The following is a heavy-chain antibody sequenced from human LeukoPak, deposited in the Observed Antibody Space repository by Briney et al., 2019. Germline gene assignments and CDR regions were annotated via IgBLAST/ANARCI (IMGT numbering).Heavy chain of an antibody. V-gene: IGHV4-34*01. J-gene: IGHJ4*02. CDR2: INHSGST. Sequence: SETLSLTCAVYGGSFSGYYWSWIRQPPGKGLECIGEINHSGSTNYNPSLKSRVTISVDTSKNQFSLKLSSVTAADTAVYYCAGGDSSGYVYYWGQGTLVTLSS. CDR1: GGSFSGYY. D-gene: IGHD3-22*01. CDR3: AGGDSSGYVYY.